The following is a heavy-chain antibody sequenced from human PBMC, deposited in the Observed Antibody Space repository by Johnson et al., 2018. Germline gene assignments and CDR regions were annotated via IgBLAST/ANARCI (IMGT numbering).Heavy chain of an antibody. CDR3: TRTGGPYYMDV. CDR1: GFTFGDYA. V-gene: IGHV3-49*03. J-gene: IGHJ6*03. Sequence: EVQLVESGGGLVQPGRSLRLSCTASGFTFGDYAMSWFRQAPGKGLEWVGFIRSKAYGGTTEYAASVKGRLTISRDDSKSIAYLHMNSLKIEDTAVYYCTRTGGPYYMDVWGKGTTVTVSS. CDR2: IRSKAYGGTT.